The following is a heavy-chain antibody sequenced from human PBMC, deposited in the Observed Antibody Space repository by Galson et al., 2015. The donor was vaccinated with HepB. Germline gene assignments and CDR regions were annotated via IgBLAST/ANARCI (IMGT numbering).Heavy chain of an antibody. D-gene: IGHD3-10*01. CDR1: GFIFSDYG. V-gene: IGHV3-30*18. Sequence: SLRLSCAASGFIFSDYGMHWVRQAPGKGLEWVAVTSTDGTNKYYADSVKGRFTISRDNSNNTLYLQMNSLRAEDTAVYYCAKDPRGYYGSRSSSVGGSDYWGQGALVTVSS. CDR2: TSTDGTNK. CDR3: AKDPRGYYGSRSSSVGGSDY. J-gene: IGHJ4*02.